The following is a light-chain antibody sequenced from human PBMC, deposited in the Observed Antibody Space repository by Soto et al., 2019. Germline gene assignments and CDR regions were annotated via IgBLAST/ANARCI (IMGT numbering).Light chain of an antibody. CDR3: TSYAGSNNWV. Sequence: QSVLTQPPSASGSPGQSVTISCTGTSSDVGTYNFVSWYQQHPGKAPKLMIYEVSKWPSGVPDRFSGSKSGNTASLTVSGLQAEDEADYYCTSYAGSNNWVFGGGTKLTVL. V-gene: IGLV2-8*01. J-gene: IGLJ3*02. CDR2: EVS. CDR1: SSDVGTYNF.